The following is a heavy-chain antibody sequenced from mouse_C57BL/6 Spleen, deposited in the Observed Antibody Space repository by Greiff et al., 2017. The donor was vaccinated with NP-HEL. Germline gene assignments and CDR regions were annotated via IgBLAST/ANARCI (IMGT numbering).Heavy chain of an antibody. CDR3: ASDRNYGSPVPLDY. CDR1: GFTFSSYA. V-gene: IGHV5-4*03. Sequence: EVMLVESGGGLVKPGGSLKLSCAASGFTFSSYAMSWVRQTPEKRLEWVATISDGGSYTYYPDNVKGRFTISRDNAKNNLYLQMSHLKSEDTAMYYCASDRNYGSPVPLDYWGQGTTLTVSS. D-gene: IGHD1-1*01. J-gene: IGHJ2*01. CDR2: ISDGGSYT.